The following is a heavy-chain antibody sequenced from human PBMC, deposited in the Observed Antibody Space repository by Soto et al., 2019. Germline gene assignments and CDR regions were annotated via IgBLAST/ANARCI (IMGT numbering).Heavy chain of an antibody. CDR2: FNAILATA. CDR3: ARGQLEPLYNWFDP. Sequence: QVPLVQSGTEVKKPGSSVRVSCKASGGTFSTSTINWVRQAPGQGLEWMGGFNAILATANYAQKFQGRVTITADESRRTAYMEMSSLRSEDTAVYYCARGQLEPLYNWFDPWGQGTLVTVSS. V-gene: IGHV1-69*01. J-gene: IGHJ5*02. D-gene: IGHD1-1*01. CDR1: GGTFSTST.